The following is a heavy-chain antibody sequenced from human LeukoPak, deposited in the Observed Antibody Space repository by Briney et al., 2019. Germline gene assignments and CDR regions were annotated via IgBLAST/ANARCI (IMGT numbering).Heavy chain of an antibody. CDR1: GGSISSGGYS. CDR2: IYHSGST. V-gene: IGHV4-30-2*01. CDR3: ARLNWGAFDI. Sequence: SETLSLTCAVSGGSISSGGYSWSWIRQPPGKGLEWIGYIYHSGSTYYNPSLKSRVTISVDRSKNQFSLKLSSVTAADTAVYYCARLNWGAFDIWGQGTMVTVSS. D-gene: IGHD7-27*01. J-gene: IGHJ3*02.